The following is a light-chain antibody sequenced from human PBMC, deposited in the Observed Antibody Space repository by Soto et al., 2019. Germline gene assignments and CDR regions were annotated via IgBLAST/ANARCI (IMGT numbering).Light chain of an antibody. CDR3: CSYAGSSFYV. CDR1: SSDVGGYNY. J-gene: IGLJ1*01. V-gene: IGLV2-11*01. Sequence: QSALTQPRSVSGSPGQSVTISCTGTSSDVGGYNYVSWYQQHPDKAPKLMIYDVNKRPSGVPDRFSGSKSGNTASLTISGLQAEDEADYYCCSYAGSSFYVFGTGTKLTVL. CDR2: DVN.